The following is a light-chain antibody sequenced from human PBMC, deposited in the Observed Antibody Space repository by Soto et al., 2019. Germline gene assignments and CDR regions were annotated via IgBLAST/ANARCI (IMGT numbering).Light chain of an antibody. CDR2: YVS. J-gene: IGLJ7*01. CDR3: FTYRPSITLGL. CDR1: SSDVGGYNY. V-gene: IGLV2-14*01. Sequence: QSALTQPASVSGSPGQSATISCTGTSSDVGGYNYVSWYQQHPGTAPKLIIYYVSAQPSGVSDRFSGSKSGNTASVTISGLRSEDEGDSYRFTYRPSITLGLFGGGTQLTVL.